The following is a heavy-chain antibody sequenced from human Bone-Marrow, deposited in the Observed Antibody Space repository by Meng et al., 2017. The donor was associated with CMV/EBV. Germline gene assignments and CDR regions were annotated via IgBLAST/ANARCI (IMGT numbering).Heavy chain of an antibody. D-gene: IGHD5-12*01. CDR3: ARGAVLGDSGYDFDY. CDR2: ISAYNGNT. Sequence: ASVKVSCKASGYTFTSYGISWVRQAPGQGLEWMGWISAYNGNTNYAQKLQGRVTMTTDTSTSTAYMELRSLRSDDTAVYYCARGAVLGDSGYDFDYWGQGTLVTVSS. V-gene: IGHV1-18*01. CDR1: GYTFTSYG. J-gene: IGHJ4*02.